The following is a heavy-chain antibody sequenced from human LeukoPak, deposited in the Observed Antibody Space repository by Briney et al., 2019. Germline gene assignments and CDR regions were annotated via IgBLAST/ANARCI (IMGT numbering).Heavy chain of an antibody. D-gene: IGHD2-21*01. CDR1: GGSFSGYY. CDR2: INHSGST. V-gene: IGHV4-34*01. Sequence: SETLSLTCAVYGGSFSGYYWSWIRQPPGKGLEWIGEINHSGSTNYNPSLKSRVTISVDTSKNQFSLKLSSVTAADTAVYYCARDWFAGGFDYWGQGTLVTVSS. J-gene: IGHJ4*02. CDR3: ARDWFAGGFDY.